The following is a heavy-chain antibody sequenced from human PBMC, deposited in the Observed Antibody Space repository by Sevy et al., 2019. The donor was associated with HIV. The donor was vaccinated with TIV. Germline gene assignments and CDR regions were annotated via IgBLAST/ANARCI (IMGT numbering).Heavy chain of an antibody. CDR2: ISYDGSNK. Sequence: GGSLRLSCAASAFTFSSYGMHWVRQAPGKGLEWVAVISYDGSNKYYADSVKGRFTISRDNSKNTLYLQMNSLRAEDTAVYYCAKVRHGYGSGSPGADVWGQGTTVTVSS. D-gene: IGHD3-10*01. CDR3: AKVRHGYGSGSPGADV. CDR1: AFTFSSYG. V-gene: IGHV3-30*18. J-gene: IGHJ6*02.